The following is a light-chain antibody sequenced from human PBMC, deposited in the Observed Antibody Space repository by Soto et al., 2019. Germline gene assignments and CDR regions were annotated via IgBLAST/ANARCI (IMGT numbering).Light chain of an antibody. J-gene: IGKJ4*01. CDR3: QLYGSSPHA. Sequence: VLSLSEVTLSVSPGDRGTPCCRAIRIIGHNYLAWYQQKPGQAPRLLIYATPTRATGIPDMFSGSGAGTCFTLTISRLEAEDLAVYYSQLYGSSPHAFGGGTKVDIK. V-gene: IGKV3-20*01. CDR2: ATP. CDR1: RIIGHNY.